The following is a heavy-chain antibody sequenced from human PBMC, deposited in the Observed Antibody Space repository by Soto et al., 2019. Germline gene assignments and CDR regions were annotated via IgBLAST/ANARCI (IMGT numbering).Heavy chain of an antibody. Sequence: PSETLSLTCAVSGDSISSGGYSWSWIRRPPGKGLEWIGYIYHSGSASYNPSLKSRVTISVDGSKNHFSLQLTSVTAADTAVYYCARGSFLPAVKFDYWGQGAQVTVSS. CDR3: ARGSFLPAVKFDY. D-gene: IGHD2-2*01. CDR2: IYHSGSA. J-gene: IGHJ4*02. CDR1: GDSISSGGYS. V-gene: IGHV4-30-2*01.